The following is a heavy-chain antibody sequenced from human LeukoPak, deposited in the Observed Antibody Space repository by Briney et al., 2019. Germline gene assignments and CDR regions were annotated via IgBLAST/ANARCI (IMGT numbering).Heavy chain of an antibody. V-gene: IGHV1-2*02. D-gene: IGHD2-15*01. Sequence: GASVKVSCKASGYTFTYYYIHWMRQAPGQGLEWMGWINPDTGDTSYAQNFQGRVTLTRGTSISTVYVELSRLRPDDTAVYYCARSDSYTWFDPWGQGTLVTVSS. CDR2: INPDTGDT. CDR3: ARSDSYTWFDP. CDR1: GYTFTYYY. J-gene: IGHJ5*02.